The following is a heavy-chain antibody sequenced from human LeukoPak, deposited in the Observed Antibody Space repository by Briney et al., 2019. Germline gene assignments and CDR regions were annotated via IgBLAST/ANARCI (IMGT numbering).Heavy chain of an antibody. J-gene: IGHJ3*02. CDR1: GGSISSSTYY. Sequence: KASETLSLTCTVSGGSISSSTYYWGWIRQPPGKGLEGIGSIYYSGSTYYNPSLKSRVTMSVDTSKNQFSLKLSSVTAADTAVYYCARGPDDAFDIWGQGTMVAVSS. CDR3: ARGPDDAFDI. V-gene: IGHV4-39*07. CDR2: IYYSGST.